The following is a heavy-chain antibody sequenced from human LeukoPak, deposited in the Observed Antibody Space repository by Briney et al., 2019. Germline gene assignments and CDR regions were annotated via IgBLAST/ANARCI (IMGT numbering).Heavy chain of an antibody. Sequence: GASVKVSCKASLGTFSRYAISWVRQAPGQGLEWMGGIIPIFGTAHYAQKLQGRVTLTAGESPSPAHMELSRLRYEDTAVYYCARERPGRHCSTTRCYIASPFDPWGQGTLVTVSS. CDR3: ARERPGRHCSTTRCYIASPFDP. CDR2: IIPIFGTA. V-gene: IGHV1-69*13. D-gene: IGHD2-2*02. J-gene: IGHJ5*02. CDR1: LGTFSRYA.